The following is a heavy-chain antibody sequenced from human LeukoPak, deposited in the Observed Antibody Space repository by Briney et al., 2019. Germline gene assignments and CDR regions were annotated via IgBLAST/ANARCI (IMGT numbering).Heavy chain of an antibody. CDR3: ARVAGSGTPYSSYYHYYMDV. J-gene: IGHJ6*03. CDR2: MSAYNGNT. V-gene: IGHV1-18*01. D-gene: IGHD3-10*01. Sequence: ASVKVSCKASGYTFPDYAISWVRQAPGQGLEWMGWMSAYNGNTAYAQKFKGRVIMTRDKSSSTAYMEMKSLRSDDTAVFYCARVAGSGTPYSSYYHYYMDVWGEGTTVTVSS. CDR1: GYTFPDYA.